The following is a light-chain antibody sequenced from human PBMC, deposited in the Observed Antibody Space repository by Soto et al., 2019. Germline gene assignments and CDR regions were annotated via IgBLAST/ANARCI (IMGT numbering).Light chain of an antibody. V-gene: IGKV3-15*01. CDR1: QSVSTN. Sequence: EVVMTQSPATLSVSLGDIATISCKASQSVSTNLAWYQQKPGQAPRLLIYGASTKATGIPARFSGSGSGTEFPLTISRLQSEDFAVYSCQQYNNWPLTFGGGNKVEI. J-gene: IGKJ4*01. CDR3: QQYNNWPLT. CDR2: GAS.